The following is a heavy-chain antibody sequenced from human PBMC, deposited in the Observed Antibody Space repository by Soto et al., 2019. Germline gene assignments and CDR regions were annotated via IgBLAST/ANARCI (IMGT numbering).Heavy chain of an antibody. CDR2: ISANNGNT. D-gene: IGHD6-13*01. V-gene: IGHV1-18*01. CDR3: ARRGYSSSWYYYYYYGMDV. CDR1: GYTFTSYG. J-gene: IGHJ6*02. Sequence: ASVKVSCKASGYTFTSYGISWVRQAPGQGLEWMGWISANNGNTNYAQKLQGRVTMTTDISTSTAYMELSSLRSEDTAVYYCARRGYSSSWYYYYYYGMDVWGQGTTVTVSS.